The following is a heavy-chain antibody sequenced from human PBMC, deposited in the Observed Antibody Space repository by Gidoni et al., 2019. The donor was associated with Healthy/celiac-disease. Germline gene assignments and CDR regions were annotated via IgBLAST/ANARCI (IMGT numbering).Heavy chain of an antibody. D-gene: IGHD3-3*01. J-gene: IGHJ4*02. V-gene: IGHV3-15*01. CDR3: TTRFLEWLGYYFDY. CDR1: AFTFSNAW. Sequence: EVQLVESGGGLVKPGGSLRLSCAASAFTFSNAWMSWVRQAPGKGLEWVGRIKSKTDGGTTDYAAPVKGRFTISRDDSKNTLYLQMNSLKTEDTAVYYCTTRFLEWLGYYFDYWGQGTLVTVSS. CDR2: IKSKTDGGTT.